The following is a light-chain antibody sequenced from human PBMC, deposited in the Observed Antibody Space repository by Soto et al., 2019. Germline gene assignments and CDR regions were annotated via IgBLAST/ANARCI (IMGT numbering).Light chain of an antibody. CDR3: QQSYSTPWT. V-gene: IGKV1-39*01. CDR2: AAS. CDR1: QSISSY. Sequence: DIQMTQSPSSLSASVGGRVPITCRASQSISSYLNWYQQKPGKAPKLLIYAASSLQSGVPSRFSGSGSGTDFTLTISSLQPEDVATYYCQQSYSTPWTLCQGTKVDIK. J-gene: IGKJ1*01.